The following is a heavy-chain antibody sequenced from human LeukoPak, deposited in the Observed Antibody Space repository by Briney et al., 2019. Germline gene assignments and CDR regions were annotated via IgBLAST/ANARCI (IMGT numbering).Heavy chain of an antibody. J-gene: IGHJ6*02. CDR1: GYTFTSYG. CDR3: ARARHRLYSPSWAMDV. V-gene: IGHV1-3*01. Sequence: ASVKVSCKASGYTFTSYGINWVRQAPGQRLEWMGWINAGNSNTKSSQKFQDRVTITRDTSASTVYMELSSLRSEDTAVYYCARARHRLYSPSWAMDVWGQGTTVTVSS. CDR2: INAGNSNT. D-gene: IGHD6-13*01.